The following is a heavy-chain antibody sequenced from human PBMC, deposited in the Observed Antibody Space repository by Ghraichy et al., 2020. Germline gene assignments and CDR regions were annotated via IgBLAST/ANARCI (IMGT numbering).Heavy chain of an antibody. V-gene: IGHV3-30*18. J-gene: IGHJ4*02. CDR1: GFTFSNYA. Sequence: GSLRLSCAASGFTFSNYAIHWVRQAPGKGLEWVAVISYDGTKIYYADSVKGRFTISRDNSRNTLYLQMNSLRAEDTAMYYCAKDNVDSFDYWGQGTLVTVSS. D-gene: IGHD5-12*01. CDR3: AKDNVDSFDY. CDR2: ISYDGTKI.